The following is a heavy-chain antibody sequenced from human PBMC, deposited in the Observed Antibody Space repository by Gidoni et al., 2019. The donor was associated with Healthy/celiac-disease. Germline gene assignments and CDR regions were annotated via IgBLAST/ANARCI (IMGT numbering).Heavy chain of an antibody. CDR2: IDSGGST. V-gene: IGHV3-66*01. D-gene: IGHD1-26*01. J-gene: IGHJ6*02. CDR1: GFTVSSNY. CDR3: ASPGSYYDYYYYGMDV. Sequence: EVPLVESGGGLVQPGGSLRLSCAASGFTVSSNYMSWVRQAPGKGLEWVSVIDSGGSTYYADSVKGRFTISRDNSKNTLYLQMNSLRAEDTAVYYCASPGSYYDYYYYGMDVWGQGTTVTVSS.